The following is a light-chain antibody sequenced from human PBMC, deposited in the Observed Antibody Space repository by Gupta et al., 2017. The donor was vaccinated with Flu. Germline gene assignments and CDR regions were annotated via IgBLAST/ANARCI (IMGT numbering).Light chain of an antibody. CDR2: WAS. V-gene: IGKV4-1*01. CDR3: QQYYSTLPVT. CDR1: QSVLYSSNNKNY. J-gene: IGKJ5*01. Sequence: LGERATINCKSSQSVLYSSNNKNYLAWYQQKPGQPPKLLIYWASTRESGVPDRFSGSGSGTDFTLTINNLQAEDVAVYYCQQYYSTLPVTFGQGTRLEFK.